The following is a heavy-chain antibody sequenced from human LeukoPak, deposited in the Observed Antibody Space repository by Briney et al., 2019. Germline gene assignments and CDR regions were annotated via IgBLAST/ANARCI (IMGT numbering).Heavy chain of an antibody. V-gene: IGHV1-2*02. J-gene: IGHJ3*02. D-gene: IGHD4/OR15-4a*01. CDR3: ARGVRSYDAFDI. CDR1: GYTFTGYY. Sequence: ASVKVSCKASGYTFTGYYMHWVRQAPGQGLEWMGWIDPNSGGTDYAQKFQGRVTMTRDTSISTAYMELSRLRSDDTAVYYCARGVRSYDAFDIWGQGTMVTVSS. CDR2: IDPNSGGT.